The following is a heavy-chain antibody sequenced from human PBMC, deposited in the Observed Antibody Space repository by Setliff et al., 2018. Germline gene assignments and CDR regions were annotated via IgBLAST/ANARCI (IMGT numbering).Heavy chain of an antibody. CDR1: GRSVSRDSDF. V-gene: IGHV4-61*09. Sequence: PSETLSLTCTVSGRSVSRDSDFWNWIRRSAGNKLEWIGHIYSSGSTEYNPSLKSRVTMSIDASKNQLSLKLSSVTAADTAVYYCARTGTYRYFDYWGQGTQVTVSS. CDR2: IYSSGST. D-gene: IGHD1-1*01. CDR3: ARTGTYRYFDY. J-gene: IGHJ4*02.